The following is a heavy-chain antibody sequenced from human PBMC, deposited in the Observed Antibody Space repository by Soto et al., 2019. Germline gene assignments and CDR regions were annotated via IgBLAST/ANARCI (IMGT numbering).Heavy chain of an antibody. Sequence: QVQLVESGGGVVQPGRSLRLSCAASGFTFSSYGMHWVRQAPGKGLEWVAVISYDGSNKYYADSVKGRFTISRDNSKNTLYLQMNSLRAEDTAVYYCATFMIVVVYDAFDIWGQGTMVAVSS. J-gene: IGHJ3*02. D-gene: IGHD3-22*01. CDR2: ISYDGSNK. CDR3: ATFMIVVVYDAFDI. V-gene: IGHV3-30*03. CDR1: GFTFSSYG.